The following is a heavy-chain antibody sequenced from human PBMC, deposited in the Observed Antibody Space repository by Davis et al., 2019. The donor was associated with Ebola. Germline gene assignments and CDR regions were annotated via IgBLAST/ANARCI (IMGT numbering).Heavy chain of an antibody. D-gene: IGHD3-22*01. Sequence: ASVKVSCKASGYTFTDYDISWVRQAPGQGLEWLGWISSYNGHTSYAQNLLGRVTMTTDTSTSTAYMELRGLRSDDTAVYYCARLMVITTYFRAFDIWGQGTMVTVSS. J-gene: IGHJ3*02. V-gene: IGHV1-18*01. CDR2: ISSYNGHT. CDR1: GYTFTDYD. CDR3: ARLMVITTYFRAFDI.